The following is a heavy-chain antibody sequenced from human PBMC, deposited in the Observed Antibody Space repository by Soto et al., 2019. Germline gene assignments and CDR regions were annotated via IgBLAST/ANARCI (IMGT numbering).Heavy chain of an antibody. D-gene: IGHD6-13*01. CDR2: LNIAGTI. Sequence: SETLSLTCSVSGASISSFNWNWVRQPAGRGPEWVGRLNIAGTINYNPSLKSRITMSMDTSKNQISLHLRSVTAADTAIYYCARDRGEYTSSWFWYFSHWGHGTLVTVSS. CDR1: GASISSFN. CDR3: ARDRGEYTSSWFWYFSH. J-gene: IGHJ2*01. V-gene: IGHV4-4*07.